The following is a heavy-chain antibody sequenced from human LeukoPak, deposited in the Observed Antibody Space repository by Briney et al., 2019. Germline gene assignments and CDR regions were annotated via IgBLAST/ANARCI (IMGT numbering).Heavy chain of an antibody. Sequence: HPGGSLRLSCAASGFTSSSYALNWVRQAPGKGLEWVATVSGSGDRMYHADSVQGRFTISRDNSKNTIYLQMNSLRAEDTALYYCAKAAAAPGFDFWGQGTLVTVSS. CDR3: AKAAAAPGFDF. D-gene: IGHD6-13*01. J-gene: IGHJ4*02. CDR1: GFTSSSYA. V-gene: IGHV3-23*01. CDR2: VSGSGDRM.